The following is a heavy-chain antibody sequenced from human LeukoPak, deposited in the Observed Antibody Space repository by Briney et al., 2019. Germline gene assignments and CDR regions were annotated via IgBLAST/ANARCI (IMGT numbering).Heavy chain of an antibody. Sequence: ASVKVSCKVSGYTLTELSMHWVRRAPGKGLEWVGGFGPEDGETIYAQKFQGRVTMTEDASTDTTYMELSTLRSEDTAVYYCATLSTSYFDSSGYYSTFLDYWGQGTLVTVSS. D-gene: IGHD3-22*01. CDR2: FGPEDGET. CDR1: GYTLTELS. CDR3: ATLSTSYFDSSGYYSTFLDY. V-gene: IGHV1-24*01. J-gene: IGHJ4*02.